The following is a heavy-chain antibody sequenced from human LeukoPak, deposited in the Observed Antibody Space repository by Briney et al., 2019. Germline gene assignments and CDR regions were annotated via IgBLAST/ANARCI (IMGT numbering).Heavy chain of an antibody. D-gene: IGHD2/OR15-2a*01. J-gene: IGHJ4*02. CDR1: GFTFSDYW. V-gene: IGHV3-74*01. CDR2: ITTHGNAS. CDR3: ARDFVIVATPGDDFDY. Sequence: GVSLRLSCAASGFTFSDYWMHWLPHVPGKGRVWVSHITTHGNASNYEDSVRGRFTIARDNATDTLYLQMTSLGAGDVAAYYCARDFVIVATPGDDFDYWGQGTLVTVSS.